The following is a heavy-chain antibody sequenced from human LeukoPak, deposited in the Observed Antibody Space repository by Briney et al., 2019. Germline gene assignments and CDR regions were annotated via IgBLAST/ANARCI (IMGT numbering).Heavy chain of an antibody. CDR1: GYTFTGYY. Sequence: ASVKVSCKASGYTFTGYYMHWVRQAPGQGLEWTGWINPNSGGTNYAQKFQGRVTMTRDTSISTAYMELSRLRSDDTAVYYCARDGRYCSGGSCYSGLRRYYYYGMDVWGQGTTVTVSS. CDR2: INPNSGGT. CDR3: ARDGRYCSGGSCYSGLRRYYYYGMDV. J-gene: IGHJ6*02. V-gene: IGHV1-2*02. D-gene: IGHD2-15*01.